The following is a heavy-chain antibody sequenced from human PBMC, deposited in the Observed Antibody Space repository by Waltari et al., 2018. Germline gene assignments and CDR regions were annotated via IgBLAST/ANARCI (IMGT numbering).Heavy chain of an antibody. D-gene: IGHD3-16*02. J-gene: IGHJ4*02. CDR3: ARLQLGELSSDFDY. CDR2: IYHSGST. V-gene: IGHV4-38-2*02. Sequence: QVQLPESGPGLVKPSETLSLTCTVPGYSISSGYYWGCIRQPPGKGMEWIGSIYHSGSTYYNPSLKSRVTISVDTSKNQFSLKLSSVTAADTAVYYCARLQLGELSSDFDYWGQGTLVTVSS. CDR1: GYSISSGYY.